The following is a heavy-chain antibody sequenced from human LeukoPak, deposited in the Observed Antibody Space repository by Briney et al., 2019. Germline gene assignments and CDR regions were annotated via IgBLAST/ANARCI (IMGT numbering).Heavy chain of an antibody. CDR3: ARIHSSGWYGDDAFDI. D-gene: IGHD6-19*01. Sequence: PGGSLRLSCAASGFTFSSYVMHWVRQAPGKGLEWVAVISYDGSNKYYADSVKGRFTISRDNSKNTLYLQMNSLRAEDTAVYYCARIHSSGWYGDDAFDIWGQGTMVTVSS. J-gene: IGHJ3*02. CDR1: GFTFSSYV. V-gene: IGHV3-30-3*01. CDR2: ISYDGSNK.